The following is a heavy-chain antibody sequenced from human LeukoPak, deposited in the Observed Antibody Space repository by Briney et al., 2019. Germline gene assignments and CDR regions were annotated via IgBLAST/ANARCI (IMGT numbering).Heavy chain of an antibody. CDR1: IITNSSPP. CDR2: ISSNGGST. J-gene: IGHJ5*02. CDR3: APSPYYYESSGYSA. D-gene: IGHD3-22*01. V-gene: IGHV3-64D*06. Sequence: GGSLRLYCSPSIITNSSPPMFLLQQAPGKGLEYVSAISSNGGSTYYADSVKGRFTISRDNSKNTLYLQMSSLRAEDTAVYYCAPSPYYYESSGYSAWGQGTLVTVSS.